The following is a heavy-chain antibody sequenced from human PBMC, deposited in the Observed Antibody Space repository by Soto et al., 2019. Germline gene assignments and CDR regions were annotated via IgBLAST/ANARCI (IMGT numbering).Heavy chain of an antibody. CDR3: AREWSYGSSWYDY. CDR1: GLPFKNSG. Sequence: PGGSLRLSCVVSGLPFKNSGMNWVRQVPGRGLEWIAYIGSTGTTIYYADSVRGRFTISRDNGKNSLYLQMNSLRAEDTALYYCAREWSYGSSWYDYWGQGTVVTVSS. D-gene: IGHD6-13*01. CDR2: IGSTGTTI. V-gene: IGHV3-48*03. J-gene: IGHJ4*02.